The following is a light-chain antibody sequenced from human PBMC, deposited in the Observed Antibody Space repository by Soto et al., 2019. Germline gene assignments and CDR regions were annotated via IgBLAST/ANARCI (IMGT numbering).Light chain of an antibody. CDR1: QSVGTW. CDR2: KAS. J-gene: IGKJ4*01. Sequence: PLTQSPSTLSTSVGARVTITCRASQSVGTWLAWYQQKPGKAPNLLIFKASTLESGVPSRFSASGYGTEFTLTISSLQPDDFAVYYCQQYDSYPLTFGGGTKLEIK. V-gene: IGKV1-5*03. CDR3: QQYDSYPLT.